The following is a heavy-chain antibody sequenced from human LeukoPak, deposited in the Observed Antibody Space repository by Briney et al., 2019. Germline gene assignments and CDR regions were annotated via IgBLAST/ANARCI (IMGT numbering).Heavy chain of an antibody. CDR2: IKQDGSEK. CDR3: ARDRWAVAATGDYYYYGMDV. V-gene: IGHV3-7*03. Sequence: GGSLRLSCAASGFTFSSYWMNWVRQAPGKGLEWVANIKQDGSEKYCVDSVKGRFTISRDNAKNSLYLQMNSLRAEDTAVYYCARDRWAVAATGDYYYYGMDVWGQGTTVTVSS. D-gene: IGHD6-19*01. J-gene: IGHJ6*02. CDR1: GFTFSSYW.